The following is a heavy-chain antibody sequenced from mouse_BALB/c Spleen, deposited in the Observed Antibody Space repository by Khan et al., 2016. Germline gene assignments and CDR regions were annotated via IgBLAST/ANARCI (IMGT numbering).Heavy chain of an antibody. CDR3: ASYYDYDGGFAY. D-gene: IGHD2-4*01. V-gene: IGHV2-6-7*01. J-gene: IGHJ3*01. CDR1: GFSLTGFS. CDR2: IWGDGST. Sequence: VQLQESGPGLVAPSQSLSITCTVSGFSLTGFSVNWVRQPPGKGLEWLGVIWGDGSTDYNSALKSRLSFSTDDSKTQVFLKMNSLQTDDTARYFCASYYDYDGGFAYWGQGTLVTVSA.